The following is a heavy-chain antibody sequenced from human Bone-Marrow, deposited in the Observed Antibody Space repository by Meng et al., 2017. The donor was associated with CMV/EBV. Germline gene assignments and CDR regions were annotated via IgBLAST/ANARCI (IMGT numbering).Heavy chain of an antibody. D-gene: IGHD6-19*01. CDR2: IYPGDSDT. CDR3: ARAVAPNWFDP. Sequence: KVSCKGSGYSFTSYWIGWVRQMPGKGLEWMGIIYPGDSDTRYSPSFQGQVTIPADKSISTAYLQWSSLKASDTALYYCARAVAPNWFDPWGQGTLVTVSS. CDR1: GYSFTSYW. J-gene: IGHJ5*02. V-gene: IGHV5-51*01.